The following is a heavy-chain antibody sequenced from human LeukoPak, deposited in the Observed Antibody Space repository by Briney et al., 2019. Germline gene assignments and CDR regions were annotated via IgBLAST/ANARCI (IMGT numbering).Heavy chain of an antibody. D-gene: IGHD3-3*01. CDR3: ARSYDFWSGYKY. V-gene: IGHV4-31*03. CDR1: GGSISSGGYY. CDR2: IYYSGST. Sequence: PSETLSLTCTVSGGSISSGGYYWSWIRQHPGKGLEWIGYIYYSGSTYYNPSLKSRVTISVDTSKNQFSLKLSSVTAADTAVYYCARSYDFWSGYKYWGQGTLVTVSS. J-gene: IGHJ4*02.